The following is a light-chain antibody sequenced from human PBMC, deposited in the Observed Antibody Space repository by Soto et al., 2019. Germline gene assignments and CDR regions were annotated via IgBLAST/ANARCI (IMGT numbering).Light chain of an antibody. CDR2: AAS. J-gene: IGKJ1*01. Sequence: DIQMTQSPSSLSSSLGYRVTITCRASQGISNYLAWYQQIPGKVPRLLIYAASTLQSGVPSRFSGSGSGTDFTLTISSLQPEDVANYYCQKYNSARWTFGLGTKVDIK. CDR1: QGISNY. CDR3: QKYNSARWT. V-gene: IGKV1-27*01.